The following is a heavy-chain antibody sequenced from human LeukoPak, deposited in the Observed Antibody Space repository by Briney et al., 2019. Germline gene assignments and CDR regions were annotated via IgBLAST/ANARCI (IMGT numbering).Heavy chain of an antibody. CDR2: IYYSGST. V-gene: IGHV4-59*12. Sequence: SETLSLTCTVSGGSLSSYSWSWVRQPPGRGLEWIGYIYYSGSTTYNPSLRSRLTISLDKSNDQFSLKLRSVTAADTAVYYCAGDYGSGSYRFDYWGQGTLVTVSS. CDR3: AGDYGSGSYRFDY. J-gene: IGHJ4*02. D-gene: IGHD3-10*01. CDR1: GGSLSSYS.